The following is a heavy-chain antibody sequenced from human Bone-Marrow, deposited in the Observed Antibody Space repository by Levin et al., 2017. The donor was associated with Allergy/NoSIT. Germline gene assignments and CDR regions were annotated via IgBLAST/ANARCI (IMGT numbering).Heavy chain of an antibody. CDR2: IYHSGST. CDR3: ARDRPGDFYGMAV. V-gene: IGHV4-30-2*01. Sequence: SETLSLTCAVSGGSLKSGPYSWSWIRQPPGKGLEWIGYIYHSGSTYYNPSLKSRVTISVDRSKNQFSLKLTSVTAADTAVYYCARDRPGDFYGMAVWGQGTTVTVSS. J-gene: IGHJ6*02. CDR1: GGSLKSGPYS.